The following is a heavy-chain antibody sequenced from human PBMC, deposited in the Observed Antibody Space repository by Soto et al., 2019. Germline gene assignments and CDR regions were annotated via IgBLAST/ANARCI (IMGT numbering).Heavy chain of an antibody. CDR3: ARGYCSSTTCYRPWFDP. CDR2: MNPNSGNT. CDR1: GYTFSSYD. J-gene: IGHJ5*02. V-gene: IGHV1-8*02. Sequence: ASVKVSCKASGYTFSSYDINWVRQAAGQGLEWMGWMNPNSGNTGYAQKFQGRVTMTRNTSISTAYMELSSLRSEDTAVYYCARGYCSSTTCYRPWFDPWGQGTVVTVSS. D-gene: IGHD2-2*01.